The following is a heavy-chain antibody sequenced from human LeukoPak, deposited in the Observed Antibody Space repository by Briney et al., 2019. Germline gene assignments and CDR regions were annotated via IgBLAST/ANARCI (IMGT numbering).Heavy chain of an antibody. D-gene: IGHD4-17*01. J-gene: IGHJ4*02. V-gene: IGHV3-30-3*01. CDR1: GFTFSSYA. Sequence: PGGSLRLSCAASGFTFSSYAMHWVRQAPGKGLEWVAVISYDGSNKYYADSVKGRFTISRDNSKNTLYLQMNSLRAEDTAVYYCARDRSATTVTTFGYWGQGTLVTVSS. CDR3: ARDRSATTVTTFGY. CDR2: ISYDGSNK.